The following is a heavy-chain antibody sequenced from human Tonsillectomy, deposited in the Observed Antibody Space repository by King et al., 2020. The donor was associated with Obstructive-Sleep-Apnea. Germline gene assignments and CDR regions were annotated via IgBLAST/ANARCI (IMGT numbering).Heavy chain of an antibody. CDR3: ALHIYTAMHAFDI. D-gene: IGHD5-18*01. CDR2: INPSGGST. CDR1: GYTFTSYY. J-gene: IGHJ3*02. V-gene: IGHV1-46*03. Sequence: QLVQSGAEVKKPGASVKVSCKASGYTFTSYYMHWVRQAPGQGLEWMGIINPSGGSTSYAQKFQGRVTMTRDTSTSTVYMELSSLSSEDTAVYYCALHIYTAMHAFDIWGQGTMVTVSS.